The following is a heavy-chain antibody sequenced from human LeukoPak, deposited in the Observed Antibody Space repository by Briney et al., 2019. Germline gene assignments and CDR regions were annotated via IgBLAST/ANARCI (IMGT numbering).Heavy chain of an antibody. J-gene: IGHJ4*02. CDR1: GFTFSSYA. CDR3: ARETSLRYFDY. V-gene: IGHV3-30-3*01. D-gene: IGHD3-3*01. Sequence: GSLRLSFAASGFTFSSYAMHWVRQAPGKGLEWVAVISYDGSNKYYADSVKGRFTISRDNSKNTLYLQMNSLRAEDTAVYYCARETSLRYFDYWGQGTLVTVSS. CDR2: ISYDGSNK.